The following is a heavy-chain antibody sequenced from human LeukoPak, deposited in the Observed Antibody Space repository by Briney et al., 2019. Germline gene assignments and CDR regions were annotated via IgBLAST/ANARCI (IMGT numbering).Heavy chain of an antibody. J-gene: IGHJ5*02. CDR1: GFTFSSYC. CDR3: AKRYGSGSYYSDRFDP. V-gene: IGHV3-30*18. Sequence: GRSLRLSCAASGFTFSSYCMHWVRQAPGKGLEWVAVISYDGSNKYYADSVKGRFTISRDNSKNTLYLQMNSLRAEDTAVYYCAKRYGSGSYYSDRFDPWGQGTLVTVST. CDR2: ISYDGSNK. D-gene: IGHD3-10*01.